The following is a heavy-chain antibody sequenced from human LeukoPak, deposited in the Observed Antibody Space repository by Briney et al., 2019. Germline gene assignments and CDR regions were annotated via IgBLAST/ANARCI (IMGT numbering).Heavy chain of an antibody. J-gene: IGHJ4*02. V-gene: IGHV3-7*03. D-gene: IGHD3-22*01. CDR3: ARSSYDSSGYYPPPFDY. CDR2: IKQDGSEK. CDR1: GFTFSSYW. Sequence: GGSLRLSCAASGFTFSSYWMSWVRQAPGKGLEWVANIKQDGSEKYYVDSVKGRFTISRDNAKNSLYLQMNSLRAEDTAVYYCARSSYDSSGYYPPPFDYWGQGTLVTVSS.